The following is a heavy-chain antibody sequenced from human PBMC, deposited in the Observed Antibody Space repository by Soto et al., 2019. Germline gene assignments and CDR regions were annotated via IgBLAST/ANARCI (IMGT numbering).Heavy chain of an antibody. CDR3: ARGVGATKDY. J-gene: IGHJ4*02. CDR1: GFTFSSYA. CDR2: ISYDGSNK. V-gene: IGHV3-30-3*01. Sequence: GGSLRLSCAASGFTFSSYAMHWVRQAPGKGLEWVAVISYDGSNKYYADSVKGRFTISRDNSKNTLYLQMNSLRAEDTAVYYCARGVGATKDYWGQGTLVTVSS. D-gene: IGHD1-26*01.